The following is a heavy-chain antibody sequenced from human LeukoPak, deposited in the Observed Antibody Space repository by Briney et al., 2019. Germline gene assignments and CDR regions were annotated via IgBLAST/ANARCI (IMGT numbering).Heavy chain of an antibody. V-gene: IGHV3-7*02. D-gene: IGHD6-13*01. J-gene: IGHJ3*02. CDR2: IKQDGSEK. CDR3: ASSSWYIEARWKRRAFDI. Sequence: GGSLRLSCAASGFTFSSYWMSWVRQAPGKGLEWVANIKQDGSEKYYVDSVKGRFTISRDNAKNSLYLQMNSLRAEDTAVCYCASSSWYIEARWKRRAFDIWGQGTMVTVSS. CDR1: GFTFSSYW.